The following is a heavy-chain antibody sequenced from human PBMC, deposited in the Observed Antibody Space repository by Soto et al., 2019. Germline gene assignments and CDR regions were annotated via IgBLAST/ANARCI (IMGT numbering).Heavy chain of an antibody. V-gene: IGHV3-23*01. CDR1: GFTFSSYA. CDR2: ISGSSGST. D-gene: IGHD5-18*01. Sequence: PGGSLRLSCAPSGFTFSSYAMSWVRQAPGKGLEWVSSISGSSGSTYYADSVKGRFTISRDNSKNSLYLQMNSLRDEDTAVYYCTRDSNDLGRYSYAYYYYGMDVWGQGTTVSISS. J-gene: IGHJ6*02. CDR3: TRDSNDLGRYSYAYYYYGMDV.